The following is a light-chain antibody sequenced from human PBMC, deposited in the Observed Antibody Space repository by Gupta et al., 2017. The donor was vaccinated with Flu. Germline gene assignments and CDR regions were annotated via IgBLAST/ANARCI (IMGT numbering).Light chain of an antibody. V-gene: IGKV1-39*01. CDR1: QSISSY. CDR2: AAS. CDR3: QQSYSTPRGT. J-gene: IGKJ4*01. Sequence: DIQMTQSPSSLSASVGDRVTITCRASQSISSYLNWYQQKPGKAPKLLIYAASSLQSGVPSRFSGSGYGTDFTLTISSLQPEDFATYYCQQSYSTPRGTFGGGTKVEIK.